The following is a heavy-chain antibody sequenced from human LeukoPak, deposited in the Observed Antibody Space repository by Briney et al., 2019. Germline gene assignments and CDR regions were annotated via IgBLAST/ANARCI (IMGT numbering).Heavy chain of an antibody. CDR3: ARLLYGDYGNWFDP. Sequence: SETLSLTCAVSGGSISSSNWWSWVRQPPGKGLEWIGEIYHSGSTNYNPSLKSRVTISVGKSKNQFSLKLSSVTAADTAVYYCARLLYGDYGNWFDPWGQGTLVTVSS. J-gene: IGHJ5*02. V-gene: IGHV4-4*02. CDR2: IYHSGST. CDR1: GGSISSSNW. D-gene: IGHD4-17*01.